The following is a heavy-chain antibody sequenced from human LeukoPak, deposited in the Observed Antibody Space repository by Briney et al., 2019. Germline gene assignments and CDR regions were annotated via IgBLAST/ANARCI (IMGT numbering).Heavy chain of an antibody. J-gene: IGHJ6*02. CDR3: ARDSRSSTSHYYYYGMDV. D-gene: IGHD2-2*01. CDR1: GFTFRSYA. CDR2: ISSNGGST. V-gene: IGHV3-64*01. Sequence: GGSLRLSCAASGFTFRSYAMHWVRQAPGKGLEYVSAISSNGGSTYYANSVKGRFTISRDNSKNTLYLQMGSLRAEDMAVYYCARDSRSSTSHYYYYGMDVWGQGTTVTVSS.